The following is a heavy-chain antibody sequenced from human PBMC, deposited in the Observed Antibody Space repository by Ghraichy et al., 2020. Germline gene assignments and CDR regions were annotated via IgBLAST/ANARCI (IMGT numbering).Heavy chain of an antibody. CDR2: ISSSSSYT. V-gene: IGHV3-11*06. CDR3: ARDAGSYGDYVWFDP. J-gene: IGHJ5*02. Sequence: GGSLRLSCAASGFTFSDYYMSWIRQAPGKGLEWVSYISSSSSYTNYADSVKGRFTISRDNAKNSLYLQMNSLRAEDTAVYYCARDAGSYGDYVWFDPWGQGTLVTVSS. D-gene: IGHD4-17*01. CDR1: GFTFSDYY.